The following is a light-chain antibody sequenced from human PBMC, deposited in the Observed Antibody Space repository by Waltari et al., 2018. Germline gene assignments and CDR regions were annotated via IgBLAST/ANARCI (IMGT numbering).Light chain of an antibody. CDR1: SSDVGNYKR. V-gene: IGLV2-23*02. CDR3: SSYAGSSKGV. CDR2: AVS. J-gene: IGLJ2*01. Sequence: QSALTQPASVSGSPGQSITISCTGTSSDVGNYKRVSWYQQHPGKAPKLMIYAVSKRPSGVSERFSGSRSGDMASLTISGLQPEDEAEYFGSSYAGSSKGVFGGGTKVTVL.